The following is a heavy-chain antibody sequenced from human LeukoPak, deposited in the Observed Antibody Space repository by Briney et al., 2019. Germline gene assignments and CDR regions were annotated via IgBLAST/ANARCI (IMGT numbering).Heavy chain of an antibody. CDR3: ARRGLSITGTTHFDY. CDR2: IYYSGGT. Sequence: SETLSLTCTVSGGSISSSSYYWGWLRQPPGKGLEWIGSIYYSGGTYYNPSLKSRVTISVDTSKNQFSLKLSSVTAADTAVYYCARRGLSITGTTHFDYWGQGTLVTVSS. CDR1: GGSISSSSYY. J-gene: IGHJ4*02. V-gene: IGHV4-39*01. D-gene: IGHD1-7*01.